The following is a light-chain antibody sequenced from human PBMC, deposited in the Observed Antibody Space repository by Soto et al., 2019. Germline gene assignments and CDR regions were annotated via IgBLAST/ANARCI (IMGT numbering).Light chain of an antibody. V-gene: IGKV2-24*01. J-gene: IGKJ2*01. CDR1: QSLLHSHGETY. Sequence: DIVLTQTPLSSPVTLGQPASISCRSSQSLLHSHGETYLSWLQQRPGQPPRLLIYKISNRFSGVPDRSSGSGAATDFTLKISRVEAEDVGIYYCMQATEYPPYTFGQGTKLEIQ. CDR3: MQATEYPPYT. CDR2: KIS.